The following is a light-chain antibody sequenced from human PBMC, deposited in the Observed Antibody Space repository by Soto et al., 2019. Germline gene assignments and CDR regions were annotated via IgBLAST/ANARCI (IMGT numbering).Light chain of an antibody. Sequence: EIVFKQSAGTLSLSSGERATLSCRASQSVSNNYLAWYQQKPGQAPRLLIDGASNRATGIPDRCSGSGSGTDFTLTISRLEPEDFAVYYWQQYGSSGTFGQGTKVDIK. J-gene: IGKJ1*01. CDR2: GAS. CDR3: QQYGSSGT. CDR1: QSVSNNY. V-gene: IGKV3-20*01.